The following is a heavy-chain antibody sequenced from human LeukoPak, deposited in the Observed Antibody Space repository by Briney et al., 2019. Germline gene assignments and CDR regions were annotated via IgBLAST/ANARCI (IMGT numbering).Heavy chain of an antibody. V-gene: IGHV4-34*01. J-gene: IGHJ5*02. CDR1: GGSFSGYY. Sequence: PSETLSLTCAVYGGSFSGYYWSWIRQPPGKGLEWIGEINHSGSTNYNPSLKSRVTISVDTSKNQFSLKLSSVTAADTAVYYCARSFSTLSPNWFDPWGQGTLVTVSS. CDR2: INHSGST. CDR3: ARSFSTLSPNWFDP. D-gene: IGHD2-21*01.